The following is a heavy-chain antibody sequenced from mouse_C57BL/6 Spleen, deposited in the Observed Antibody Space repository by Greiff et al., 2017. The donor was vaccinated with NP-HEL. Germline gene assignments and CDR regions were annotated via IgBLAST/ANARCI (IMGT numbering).Heavy chain of an antibody. CDR2: INPNNGGT. CDR1: GYTFTDYY. D-gene: IGHD2-4*01. CDR3: ARGLRRYFDV. V-gene: IGHV1-26*01. Sequence: VQLKESGPELVKPGASVKISCKASGYTFTDYYMNWVKQSHGKSLEWIGDINPNNGGTSYNQKFKGKATLTVDKSSSTAYMELRSLTSEDSAVYYCARGLRRYFDVWGTGTTVTVSS. J-gene: IGHJ1*03.